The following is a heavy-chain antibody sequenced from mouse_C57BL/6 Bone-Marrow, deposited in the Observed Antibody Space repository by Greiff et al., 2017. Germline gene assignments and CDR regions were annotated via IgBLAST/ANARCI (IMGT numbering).Heavy chain of an antibody. J-gene: IGHJ2*01. V-gene: IGHV1-69*01. CDR3: ARLWERPYYFDY. CDR1: GYTFTSYW. D-gene: IGHD1-2*01. Sequence: QVQLQQPGAELVMPGASVKLSCKASGYTFTSYWMHWVKQRPGQGLEWIGEIDPSDSYTNYNQKFKGKSTLTVDKSSSTAYMQLSSLTSEDSSVDYCARLWERPYYFDYWGQGTTLTVSS. CDR2: IDPSDSYT.